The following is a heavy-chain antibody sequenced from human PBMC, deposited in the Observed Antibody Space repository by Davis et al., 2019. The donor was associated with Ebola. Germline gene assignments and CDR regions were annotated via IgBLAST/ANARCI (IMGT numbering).Heavy chain of an antibody. J-gene: IGHJ3*02. CDR3: ASLRRTITGMDDGFDI. Sequence: GESLKISCKGSGYSFTRYWIGWVRQMPGKGLEWMGIIFPSDSDTRYSPSFRGQVTISADRSIKTAFLQWSSLKASDTAMYYCASLRRTITGMDDGFDIWGQGTMVTVSS. CDR1: GYSFTRYW. D-gene: IGHD1-1*01. V-gene: IGHV5-51*01. CDR2: IFPSDSDT.